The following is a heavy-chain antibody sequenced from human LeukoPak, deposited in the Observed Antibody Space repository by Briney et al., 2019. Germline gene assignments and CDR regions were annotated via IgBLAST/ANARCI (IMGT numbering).Heavy chain of an antibody. J-gene: IGHJ6*03. CDR3: ARALSITMVRGTPYMDV. D-gene: IGHD3-10*01. V-gene: IGHV4-34*01. CDR2: INHSGST. CDR1: GGSFSGYY. Sequence: SETLSLTCAVYGGSFSGYYWSWIRQPPGKGLEWIGEINHSGSTNYNPSLKSRVTISVDTSKNQFSLKLSSVTAADTAVYYCARALSITMVRGTPYMDVWGKGTTVTVS.